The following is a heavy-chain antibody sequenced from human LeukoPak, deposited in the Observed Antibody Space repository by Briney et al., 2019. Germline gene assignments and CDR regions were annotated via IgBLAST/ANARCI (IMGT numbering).Heavy chain of an antibody. Sequence: GGSLRLSCAASGFTFSSYAMSWVRQAPGRGLEWVSAISGSGGSTYYADSVKGRFTISRDNSKNTLYLQMNSLRAEDTAVYYCAKDRRGWLKSDYWGQGTLVTVSS. CDR3: AKDRRGWLKSDY. CDR1: GFTFSSYA. J-gene: IGHJ4*02. D-gene: IGHD6-19*01. CDR2: ISGSGGST. V-gene: IGHV3-23*01.